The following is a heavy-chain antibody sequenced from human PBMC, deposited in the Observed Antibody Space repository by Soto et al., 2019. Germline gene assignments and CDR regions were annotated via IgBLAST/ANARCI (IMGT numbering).Heavy chain of an antibody. CDR3: ARARITAAGNHDAFDI. CDR1: GGSISTYY. V-gene: IGHV4-59*12. J-gene: IGHJ3*02. Sequence: SETLSLTCTVSGGSISTYYWSWIRQPPGGTLEWIGYIYASGATNYNPSLKSRVTMSVDTSKNQFSLKLTSVTAADTAVYYCARARITAAGNHDAFDIWGQGTMVTVSS. CDR2: IYASGAT. D-gene: IGHD6-13*01.